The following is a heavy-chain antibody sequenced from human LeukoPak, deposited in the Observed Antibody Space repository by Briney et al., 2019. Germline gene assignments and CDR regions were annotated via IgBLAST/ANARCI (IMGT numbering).Heavy chain of an antibody. CDR1: GGSISTYH. V-gene: IGHV4-4*07. Sequence: PSETLSLTCTVSGGSISTYHWNWIRQPAGKGLEWIGRIYPSGSTNYNPSLKSRVTMSLDTSKNQFSLELGSVTAADTAVYYCAREITSGLYLLDYWGQGTLVTVSS. J-gene: IGHJ4*02. D-gene: IGHD3-16*01. CDR2: IYPSGST. CDR3: AREITSGLYLLDY.